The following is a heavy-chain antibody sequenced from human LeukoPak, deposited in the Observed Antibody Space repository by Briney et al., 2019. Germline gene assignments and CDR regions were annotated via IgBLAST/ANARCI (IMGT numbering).Heavy chain of an antibody. CDR1: GGSISSGGYY. Sequence: PSETLSLTCTVSGGSISSGGYYWSWIRQHPGKGLEWIGYIYYSGSTYYNPSLKSRVTISVDTSKNQFSLKLSSVTAADTAVYYCARDLGIAARSYYGMDVWGQGTTVTVSS. CDR3: ARDLGIAARSYYGMDV. D-gene: IGHD6-6*01. J-gene: IGHJ6*02. V-gene: IGHV4-31*03. CDR2: IYYSGST.